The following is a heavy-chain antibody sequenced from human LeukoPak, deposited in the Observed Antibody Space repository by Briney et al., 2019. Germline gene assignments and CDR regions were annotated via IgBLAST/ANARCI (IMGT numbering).Heavy chain of an antibody. CDR2: IYYSGST. V-gene: IGHV4-31*03. D-gene: IGHD3-10*01. J-gene: IGHJ4*02. Sequence: SQTLSLTCTVSGGSINSDDYYWRWIRQHPGKGLEWIGYIYYSGSTYYNPSLKSRVTISVDTSKNQFSLKLSSVAAADTAMYYCASEVRGVTIWGQGTLVTVSS. CDR1: GGSINSDDYY. CDR3: ASEVRGVTI.